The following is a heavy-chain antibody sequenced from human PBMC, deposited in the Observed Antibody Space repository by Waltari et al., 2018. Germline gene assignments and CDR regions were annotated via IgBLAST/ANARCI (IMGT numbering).Heavy chain of an antibody. Sequence: QVQLLQSGAEVKKPGASVKVSCKASGYTFTSYGISWVRQSPGQGLAWLGGISADNGNTNYAEKLKGRFTMTTDTSKSTAYMELRSLRAEDTAVYYCARGTYTPDDSVGYFDYWGQGTLVTVSS. D-gene: IGHD2-15*01. J-gene: IGHJ4*02. CDR2: ISADNGNT. CDR1: GYTFTSYG. CDR3: ARGTYTPDDSVGYFDY. V-gene: IGHV1-18*01.